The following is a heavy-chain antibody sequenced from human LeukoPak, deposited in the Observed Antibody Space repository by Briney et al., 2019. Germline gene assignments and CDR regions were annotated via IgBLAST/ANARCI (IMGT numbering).Heavy chain of an antibody. V-gene: IGHV3-48*04. CDR2: ISSSGSTI. CDR1: GFTFSRYW. D-gene: IGHD6-19*01. Sequence: GGSLRLSCAASGFTFSRYWMSWVRQAPGKGLEWVSYISSSGSTIYYADSVKGRFTISRDNAKNSLYLQMNSLRAEDTAVYYCAKGGEYSSGWSQYFQHWGQGTLVTVSS. CDR3: AKGGEYSSGWSQYFQH. J-gene: IGHJ1*01.